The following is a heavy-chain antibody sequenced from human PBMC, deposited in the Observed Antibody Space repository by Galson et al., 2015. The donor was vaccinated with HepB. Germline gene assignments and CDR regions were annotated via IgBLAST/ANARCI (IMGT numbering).Heavy chain of an antibody. D-gene: IGHD5-24*01. Sequence: SVKVSCKASGGTFSSYTISWVRQAPGQGLEWMGRIIPILGIANYAQKFQGRVTITADKSTSTAYMELSSLRSEDTAVYYCASVWSVGRWLPNYYYYGMDVWGQGTTVTVSS. CDR2: IIPILGIA. CDR1: GGTFSSYT. J-gene: IGHJ6*02. CDR3: ASVWSVGRWLPNYYYYGMDV. V-gene: IGHV1-69*02.